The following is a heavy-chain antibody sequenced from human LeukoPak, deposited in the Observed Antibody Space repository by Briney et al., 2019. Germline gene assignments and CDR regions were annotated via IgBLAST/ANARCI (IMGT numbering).Heavy chain of an antibody. CDR3: AKDLTYSGYYSY. Sequence: GGSLRLSCADSGFSVSSNYMSWVRQAPGKGLEWVSVIHNSGSTYYADSVKGRFTISRDNSKNTLYLQMNSLRAEDTAVYYCAKDLTYSGYYSYWGQGTLVTVSS. CDR1: GFSVSSNY. CDR2: IHNSGST. J-gene: IGHJ4*02. D-gene: IGHD5-12*01. V-gene: IGHV3-53*01.